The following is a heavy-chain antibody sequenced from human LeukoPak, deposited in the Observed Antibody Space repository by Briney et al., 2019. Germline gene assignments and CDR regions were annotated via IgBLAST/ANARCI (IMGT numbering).Heavy chain of an antibody. J-gene: IGHJ4*02. Sequence: GRSLRLSCAASGFIFSDYAMHWVSQTPEEGLDYVASISNNGDTTHYANSGKGRFTISRGDSKNTLYLQMGSLSVDDMAVYYCARDPGEAPRGPFFEYWGQGTLVTVSS. CDR2: ISNNGDTT. V-gene: IGHV3-64*01. D-gene: IGHD1-26*01. CDR3: ARDPGEAPRGPFFEY. CDR1: GFIFSDYA.